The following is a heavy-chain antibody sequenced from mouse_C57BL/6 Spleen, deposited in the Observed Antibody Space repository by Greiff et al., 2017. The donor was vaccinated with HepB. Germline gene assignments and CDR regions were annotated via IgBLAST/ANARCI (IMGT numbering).Heavy chain of an antibody. J-gene: IGHJ4*01. D-gene: IGHD2-4*01. CDR1: GFTFTDYY. Sequence: EVKVVESGGGLVQPGGSLSLSCAASGFTFTDYYMSWVRQPPGKALEWLGFIRNKANGYTTEYSASVKGRFTISRDNSQSILYLQMNALRAEDSATYYCARYDDYDLYAMDYWGQGTSVTVSS. CDR3: ARYDDYDLYAMDY. V-gene: IGHV7-3*01. CDR2: IRNKANGYTT.